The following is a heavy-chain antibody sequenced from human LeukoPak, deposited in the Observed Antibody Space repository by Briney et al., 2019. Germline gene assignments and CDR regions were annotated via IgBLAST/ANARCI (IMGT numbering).Heavy chain of an antibody. CDR3: AKVLTTTAPWYFDL. CDR2: ISWNSGSI. Sequence: GGSLRLSCAASGFTFDDYAMHWVRHAPGKGLEWVSGISWNSGSIVYADSVKGRFTISRDNAKNSLYLQMNSLRAEDTALYYCAKVLTTTAPWYFDLWGRGTLVTVSS. J-gene: IGHJ2*01. V-gene: IGHV3-9*01. D-gene: IGHD4-17*01. CDR1: GFTFDDYA.